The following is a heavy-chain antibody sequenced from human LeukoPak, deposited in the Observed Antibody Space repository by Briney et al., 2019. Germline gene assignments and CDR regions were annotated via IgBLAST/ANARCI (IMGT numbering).Heavy chain of an antibody. CDR3: ARDDLYCSGGSCYTE. CDR2: ISGSGGST. D-gene: IGHD2-15*01. V-gene: IGHV3-23*01. Sequence: GGSLRLSCAASGFTFSSYAMSWVRQAPGKGLEWVSAISGSGGSTYYADSVKGRFTISRDNSKNTLYLQMNSLRAEDTAVYYCARDDLYCSGGSCYTEWGQGTLVTVSS. J-gene: IGHJ4*02. CDR1: GFTFSSYA.